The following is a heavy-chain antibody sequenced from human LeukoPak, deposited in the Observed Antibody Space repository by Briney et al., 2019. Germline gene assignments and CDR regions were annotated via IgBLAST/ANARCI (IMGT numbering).Heavy chain of an antibody. Sequence: GGSLRLSCAVSGITLSNYGMSWVRQAPGKGLEWIAGMSDSGGRTNYADSVKGRFTISRDNPKNTLYLQMNSLRAEDTAVYFCAKRGVVIRVILVGFHKEAYYFDSWGQGALVTVSS. CDR3: AKRGVVIRVILVGFHKEAYYFDS. CDR2: MSDSGGRT. J-gene: IGHJ4*02. D-gene: IGHD3-22*01. V-gene: IGHV3-23*01. CDR1: GITLSNYG.